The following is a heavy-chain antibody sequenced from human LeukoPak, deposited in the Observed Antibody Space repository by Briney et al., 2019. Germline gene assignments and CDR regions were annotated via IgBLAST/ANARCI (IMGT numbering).Heavy chain of an antibody. CDR1: GGSFSGYY. J-gene: IGHJ5*02. CDR2: INHSGST. Sequence: SETLSLTCAVYGGSFSGYYWSWIRQPPEKGLEWIGEINHSGSTNYNPSLKSRVTISVDTSKNQFSLKLSSVTAADTAVYYCARDDFWSGYWIDPWGQGTLVTVSS. CDR3: ARDDFWSGYWIDP. D-gene: IGHD3-3*01. V-gene: IGHV4-34*01.